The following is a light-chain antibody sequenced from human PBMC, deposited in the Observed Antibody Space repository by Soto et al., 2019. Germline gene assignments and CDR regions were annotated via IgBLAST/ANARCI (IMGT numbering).Light chain of an antibody. CDR3: SSYTTTNTYV. V-gene: IGLV2-18*02. CDR2: EVT. Sequence: SALTQPPSVSGSPGQSVTISCTGTSSDVGHYNRVSWYQQPPGTAPKLMIYEVTNRPSGVPDRFSGSKSGNTASLIISGLQAEDEADYYCSSYTTTNTYVFGPGTKVTVL. CDR1: SSDVGHYNR. J-gene: IGLJ1*01.